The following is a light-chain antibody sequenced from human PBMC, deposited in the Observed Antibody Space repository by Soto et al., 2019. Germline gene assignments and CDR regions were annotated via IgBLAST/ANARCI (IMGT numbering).Light chain of an antibody. CDR1: QSVSSSY. J-gene: IGKJ5*01. CDR2: GAS. CDR3: QQYGSSPPIT. V-gene: IGKV3-20*01. Sequence: ERVMTQSPATLSVSPCEIATLSCSSIQSVSSSYLAWYQQKPGQAPRLLIYGASSRATGIPDRFSGSGSGTDLTLTISRLEPEDFAVYYCQQYGSSPPITFGQGTRLEI.